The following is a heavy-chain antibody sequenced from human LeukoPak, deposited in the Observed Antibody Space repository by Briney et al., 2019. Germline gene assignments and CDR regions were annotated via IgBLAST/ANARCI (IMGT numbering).Heavy chain of an antibody. CDR3: ARDGDASGRSWFDP. CDR1: GNTFTRNY. CDR2: INPSGDSS. J-gene: IGHJ5*02. D-gene: IGHD3-10*01. V-gene: IGHV1-46*01. Sequence: GASVKVSCKASGNTFTRNYMHWVRQAPGQGLEWMGIINPSGDSSSYAQKFRGRVTLTRDTSTSTVYMELTSLRSDDTAVYYCARDGDASGRSWFDPWGQGTLVTVSS.